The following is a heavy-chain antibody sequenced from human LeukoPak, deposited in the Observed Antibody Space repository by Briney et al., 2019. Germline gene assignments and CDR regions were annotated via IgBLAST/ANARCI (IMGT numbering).Heavy chain of an antibody. Sequence: QPGGSLRLSCAASGFTVSSNYMSWVRQAPGRGLEWVSVTYSGGSTYYADSVKGRFNISRDNSKNTLYLQMNSLRAEDTAVYYCARVLLWFGELGVDWYFDLWGRGTLVTVSS. CDR2: TYSGGST. J-gene: IGHJ2*01. CDR3: ARVLLWFGELGVDWYFDL. CDR1: GFTVSSNY. V-gene: IGHV3-66*01. D-gene: IGHD3-10*01.